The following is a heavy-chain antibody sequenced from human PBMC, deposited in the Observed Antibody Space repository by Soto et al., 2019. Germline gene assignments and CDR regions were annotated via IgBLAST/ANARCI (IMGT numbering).Heavy chain of an antibody. CDR2: VYYSGST. D-gene: IGHD4-17*01. V-gene: IGHV4-59*08. CDR1: SGSIDSFY. Sequence: WGTLSPTCTVFSGSIDSFYWCWTRQNPGKGLECIGYVYYSGSTNYYSPLESRVTISLDTSKKQLSLKLISVTTADTAVYYCAGGSHYGGYGIDYWGQGTLVTVSS. CDR3: AGGSHYGGYGIDY. J-gene: IGHJ4*02.